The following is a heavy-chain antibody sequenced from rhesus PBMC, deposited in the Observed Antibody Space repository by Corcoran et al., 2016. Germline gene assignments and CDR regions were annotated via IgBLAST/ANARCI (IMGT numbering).Heavy chain of an antibody. J-gene: IGHJ4*01. Sequence: QVQLQESGPGLVKPLETLSLTCAVSGGSIGSYYWSWIRQPPGKGLEWIGYIYGSGRTTNYNPPLKCRVTRSVETSKNQFSLKLSSVTAADTAVYYCVRGYSNYDYWGQGVLVTVSS. CDR2: IYGSGRTT. CDR3: VRGYSNYDY. D-gene: IGHD4-23*01. V-gene: IGHV4S11*01. CDR1: GGSIGSYY.